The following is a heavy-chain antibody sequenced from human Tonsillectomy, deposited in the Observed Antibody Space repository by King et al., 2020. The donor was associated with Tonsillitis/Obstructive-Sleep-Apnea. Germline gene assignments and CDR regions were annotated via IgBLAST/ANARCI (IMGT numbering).Heavy chain of an antibody. CDR1: GYSFTTHW. V-gene: IGHV5-51*01. J-gene: IGHJ4*02. D-gene: IGHD1-7*01. CDR2: ISPGDSDT. CDR3: AGHRARHKLELEAFDY. Sequence: QLVQSGAEVKKPGESLKISCKGYGYSFTTHWIAWVRQMPGKGLEWMGIISPGDSDTRSSPSFQGQATISADKSISIAYLRWSSLKASDTAIYYCAGHRARHKLELEAFDYWGQGTLVTVSS.